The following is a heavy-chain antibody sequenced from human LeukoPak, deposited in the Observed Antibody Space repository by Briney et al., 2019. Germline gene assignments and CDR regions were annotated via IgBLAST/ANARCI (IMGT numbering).Heavy chain of an antibody. J-gene: IGHJ4*02. CDR1: GVSIGRFY. Sequence: SETLSLTCTVSGVSIGRFYWSWIRQPPGKGLEWIGYISYSGSTSYNPSLESRVAISVDTSKNRFSLKLSSATAADTAVYYCARGSNIVGRLVDYWGQGTLVTVSS. CDR2: ISYSGST. D-gene: IGHD1-26*01. V-gene: IGHV4-59*01. CDR3: ARGSNIVGRLVDY.